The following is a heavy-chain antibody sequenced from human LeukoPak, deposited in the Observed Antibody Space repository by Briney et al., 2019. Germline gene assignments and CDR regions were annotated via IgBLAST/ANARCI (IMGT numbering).Heavy chain of an antibody. CDR2: IYYSGST. Sequence: PSETLSLTCTVSGYSISSGYYWSWIRQPPGKGLEWIGYIYYSGSTYYNPSLKSRVTISVDTSKNQFSLKLSSVTAADTAVYYCARQTYYYDSSGYGIDYWGQGTLVTVSS. J-gene: IGHJ4*02. CDR1: GYSISSGYY. D-gene: IGHD3-22*01. V-gene: IGHV4-30-4*01. CDR3: ARQTYYYDSSGYGIDY.